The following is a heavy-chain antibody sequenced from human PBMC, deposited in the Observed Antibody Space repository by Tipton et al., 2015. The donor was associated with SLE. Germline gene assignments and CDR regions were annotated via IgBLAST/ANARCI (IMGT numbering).Heavy chain of an antibody. CDR1: GGSVSRDY. J-gene: IGHJ4*02. D-gene: IGHD6-13*01. CDR3: ARRASIAAATFDY. Sequence: GLVKPSETLSLTCAVSGGSVSRDYWSWIRHPAGKGLEWIGRIYTSGATDHNPSLRSRVTVSRDTSKNQLSLKMTSVTAADTAVYYCARRASIAAATFDYWGQGTLVTVSS. V-gene: IGHV4-4*07. CDR2: IYTSGAT.